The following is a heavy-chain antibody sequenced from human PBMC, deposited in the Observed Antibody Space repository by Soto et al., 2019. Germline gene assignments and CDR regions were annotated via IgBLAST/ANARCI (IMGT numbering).Heavy chain of an antibody. Sequence: EVQLVESGGGLVKPGGSLRLSCAASRFTFSSYSMNWLRQAPGKGLEWVSSISSSSSYLYYADSVKGRFTISRANAQNSLYLQMNSLRAEDTAVDYCARDHCGGGSCPGPNWFDPWGQGTLDAVSS. CDR3: ARDHCGGGSCPGPNWFDP. D-gene: IGHD2-15*01. CDR1: RFTFSSYS. V-gene: IGHV3-21*01. CDR2: ISSSSSYL. J-gene: IGHJ5*02.